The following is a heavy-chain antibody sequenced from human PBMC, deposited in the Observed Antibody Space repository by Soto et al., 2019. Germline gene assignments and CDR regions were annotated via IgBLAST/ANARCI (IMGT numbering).Heavy chain of an antibody. D-gene: IGHD6-19*01. CDR2: IRSKTNSYAT. CDR1: GFTFGGSA. J-gene: IGHJ4*02. V-gene: IGHV3-73*01. Sequence: GGSLRLSCAASGFTFGGSAMHWVRQASGKGLEWVGHIRSKTNSYATAYAESVKGRFTISRDDSMNTAYLQMNSLKTEDTAVYFCTRQTDTVQWLVVPTDYNFDYWGQGTLVTVSS. CDR3: TRQTDTVQWLVVPTDYNFDY.